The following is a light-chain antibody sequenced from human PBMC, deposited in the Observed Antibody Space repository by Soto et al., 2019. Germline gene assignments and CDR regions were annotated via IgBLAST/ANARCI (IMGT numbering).Light chain of an antibody. CDR2: IAS. V-gene: IGKV1-12*01. Sequence: DIQMTQSPSSVSASVGDRVTITCRASQDINSWLTWYQQKPGKAPKVLIYIASRLQIGVPSRFRGRGSGTDFTLTISSLQPEDFATYYCQQSYSTPPDFGGGTKVDIK. CDR3: QQSYSTPPD. J-gene: IGKJ4*01. CDR1: QDINSW.